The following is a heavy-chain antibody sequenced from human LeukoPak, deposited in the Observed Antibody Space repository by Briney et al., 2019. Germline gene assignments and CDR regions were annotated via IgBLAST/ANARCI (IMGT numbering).Heavy chain of an antibody. J-gene: IGHJ4*02. CDR1: GFTFSTYA. CDR3: AKTLPLIVVVPAASRH. D-gene: IGHD2-2*01. V-gene: IGHV3-23*01. Sequence: SGGSLRLSCAASGFTFSTYAMSWVRQAPGKGLEWVSAISGSGGSTYYADSVKGRFTISRDNSKNTLYLQMNSLGAEDTAVYYCAKTLPLIVVVPAASRHWGQGTLVTVSS. CDR2: ISGSGGST.